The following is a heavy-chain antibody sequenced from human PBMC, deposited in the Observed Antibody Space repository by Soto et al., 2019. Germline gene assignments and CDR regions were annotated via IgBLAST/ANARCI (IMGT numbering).Heavy chain of an antibody. CDR1: GFTFSSYA. V-gene: IGHV3-23*01. J-gene: IGHJ6*03. CDR3: AREERFLEWLSTGNPYYYYYMDV. CDR2: ISGSGGST. Sequence: PGGSLRLSCAASGFTFSSYAMSWVRQAPGKGLEWVSAISGSGGSTYYADSVKGRFTISRDNSKNTLYLQMNSLRAEDTAVYYCAREERFLEWLSTGNPYYYYYMDVWGKGTTVTVSS. D-gene: IGHD3-3*01.